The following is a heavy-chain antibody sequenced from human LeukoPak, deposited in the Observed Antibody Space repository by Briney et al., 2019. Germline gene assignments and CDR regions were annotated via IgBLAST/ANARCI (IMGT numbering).Heavy chain of an antibody. D-gene: IGHD3-3*01. CDR1: GFTFSSYN. J-gene: IGHJ4*02. Sequence: GGSLRLSCAASGFTFSSYNMNWVRQAPGKGLEWVSSISSSSSHIYYADSVRGRFTISRDNARNSLFLQMNSLRAEDTAVYYCARVGYYDFWSGINFFDYWGQGTLVTVSS. CDR3: ARVGYYDFWSGINFFDY. CDR2: ISSSSSHI. V-gene: IGHV3-21*01.